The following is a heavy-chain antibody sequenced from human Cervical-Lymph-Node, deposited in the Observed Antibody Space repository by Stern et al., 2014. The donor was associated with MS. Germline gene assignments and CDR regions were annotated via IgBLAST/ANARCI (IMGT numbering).Heavy chain of an antibody. Sequence: VQLVESGGALVQPGGSLRLSCAASGLTFSNYAMNWVRQAPGKGLEWVSRISDSGGSTFYADSVKGRFTISRDNSKSTLYLKMNSLRAEDTAIYYCTKETTHDYWGQGTLVTVSS. CDR1: GLTFSNYA. D-gene: IGHD1-14*01. V-gene: IGHV3-23*04. J-gene: IGHJ4*02. CDR2: ISDSGGST. CDR3: TKETTHDY.